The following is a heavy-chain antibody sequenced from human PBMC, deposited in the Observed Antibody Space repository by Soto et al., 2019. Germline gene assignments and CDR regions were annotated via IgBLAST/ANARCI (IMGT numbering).Heavy chain of an antibody. V-gene: IGHV1-58*01. CDR1: GFTFTSSA. J-gene: IGHJ6*02. CDR3: AAPAYYYDSSGRYGMDV. Sequence: GASVKVSCKASGFTFTSSAVQWVRQARGQRLEWIGWIVVGSGNTNYAQKFQERVTITRDMSTSTAYMELSSLRSEDTAVYYCAAPAYYYDSSGRYGMDVWGQGTTVTVSS. D-gene: IGHD3-22*01. CDR2: IVVGSGNT.